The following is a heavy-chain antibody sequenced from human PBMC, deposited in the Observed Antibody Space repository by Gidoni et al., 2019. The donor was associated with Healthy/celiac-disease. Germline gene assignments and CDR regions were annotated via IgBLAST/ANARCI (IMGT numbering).Heavy chain of an antibody. D-gene: IGHD2-21*02. CDR2: INAGNGNT. J-gene: IGHJ5*02. CDR3: ARHGGNSHNWFDP. CDR1: GYTFTSYA. V-gene: IGHV1-3*01. Sequence: QVQLVQSGAEVKKPGASVTVSCKASGYTFTSYAMHWVRQAPGQRLEWMGWINAGNGNTKYSQKFQGRVTITRDTSASTAYMELSSLRSEDTAVYYCARHGGNSHNWFDPWGQGTLVTVSS.